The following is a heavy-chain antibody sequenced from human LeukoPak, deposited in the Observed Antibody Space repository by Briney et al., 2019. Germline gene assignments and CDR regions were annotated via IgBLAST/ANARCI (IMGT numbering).Heavy chain of an antibody. D-gene: IGHD4-23*01. J-gene: IGHJ6*03. V-gene: IGHV4-34*01. CDR2: INHSGST. CDR3: ATAPVGNLDDYYYYMDV. CDR1: GGSFSGYY. Sequence: SETLSLTCAVYGGSFSGYYWSWIRQPPGKGLEWVGEINHSGSTNYNPSLKSRVTISVDTTKNQFSLKLSSVTAADTAVYYCATAPVGNLDDYYYYMDVWGKGTTVTVSS.